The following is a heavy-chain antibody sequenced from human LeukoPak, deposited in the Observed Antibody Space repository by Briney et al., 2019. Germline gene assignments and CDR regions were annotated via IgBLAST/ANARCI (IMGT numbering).Heavy chain of an antibody. J-gene: IGHJ3*02. Sequence: TVTLPCTVSGRPISRGGYSGTWIRKPPAKGLDRIGYIYHSGSTYHNPSLKSRVTISVDRSKNQFTLKLSSVTAADTVVYYCARVDSSDYYGAFDIWGQGTIVTVSS. CDR3: ARVDSSDYYGAFDI. D-gene: IGHD3-22*01. CDR1: GRPISRGGYS. V-gene: IGHV4-30-2*01. CDR2: IYHSGST.